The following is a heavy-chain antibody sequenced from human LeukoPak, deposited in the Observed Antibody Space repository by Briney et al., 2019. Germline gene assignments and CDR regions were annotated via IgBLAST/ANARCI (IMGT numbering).Heavy chain of an antibody. J-gene: IGHJ4*02. CDR3: ARGHIVVVVAAPDY. Sequence: GGSLRLSCAASGFTLSSYSMNWVRHAPGKGLEWVSSISSSSSYIYYADSVKGRFTISRDNAKNSLYLQMNSLRAEDTAVYYCARGHIVVVVAAPDYWGQGTLGTASS. CDR1: GFTLSSYS. V-gene: IGHV3-21*01. CDR2: ISSSSSYI. D-gene: IGHD2-15*01.